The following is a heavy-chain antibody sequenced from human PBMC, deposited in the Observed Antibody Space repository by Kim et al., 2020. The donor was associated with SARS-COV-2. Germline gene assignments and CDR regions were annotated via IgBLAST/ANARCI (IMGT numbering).Heavy chain of an antibody. V-gene: IGHV4-34*01. Sequence: SETLSLTCAVYGGSFSGYYWSWIRQPPGKGLEWIGEINHSGSTNYNPSLKSRVTISVDTSKNQFSLKLSSVTAADTAVYYCARASGDMVRGPRWPYYYYGMDVWGQGTTVTVSS. CDR3: ARASGDMVRGPRWPYYYYGMDV. D-gene: IGHD3-10*01. CDR1: GGSFSGYY. CDR2: INHSGST. J-gene: IGHJ6*02.